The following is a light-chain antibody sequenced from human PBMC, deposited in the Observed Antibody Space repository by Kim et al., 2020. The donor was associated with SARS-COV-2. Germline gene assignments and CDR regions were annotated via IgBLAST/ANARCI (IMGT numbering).Light chain of an antibody. CDR1: QSISNY. CDR3: QQRNNWPHLT. Sequence: SPGERATLSCRASQSISNYLAWYQQKPGQAPRLLIYDASNRAPGIPARFSGSGSGTDFTLSIGSLQPEDFAVYFCQQRNNWPHLTFGGGTKVDIK. J-gene: IGKJ4*01. V-gene: IGKV3-11*01. CDR2: DAS.